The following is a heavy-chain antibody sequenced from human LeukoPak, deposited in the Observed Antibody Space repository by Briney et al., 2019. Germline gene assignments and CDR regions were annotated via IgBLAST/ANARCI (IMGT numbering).Heavy chain of an antibody. CDR2: IYYSGST. D-gene: IGHD3-22*01. V-gene: IGHV4-59*01. J-gene: IGHJ3*02. Sequence: SETLSLTCTVSGGSISSYYWSWIRQPPGKGLEWIGYIYYSGSTNYNPSLKSRVTITVDTSKNQFSLKLSSVTAADTAVYYCARDRNYDSSGCAFDIWGQGTMVTVSS. CDR3: ARDRNYDSSGCAFDI. CDR1: GGSISSYY.